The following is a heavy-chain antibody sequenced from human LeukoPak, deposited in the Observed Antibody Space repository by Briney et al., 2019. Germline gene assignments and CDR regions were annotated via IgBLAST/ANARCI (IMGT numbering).Heavy chain of an antibody. CDR2: ISGNNDNP. Sequence: ASVKVSCKASGYTFNNFGIHWVRQAPGQGLECIAWISGNNDNPNYGQKFQGRFTVTTDSSTSTAYMELRNLRSDDTAVYYCARDGTSTDDYWGQGTLVTVSS. D-gene: IGHD2-2*01. V-gene: IGHV1-18*01. J-gene: IGHJ4*02. CDR1: GYTFNNFG. CDR3: ARDGTSTDDY.